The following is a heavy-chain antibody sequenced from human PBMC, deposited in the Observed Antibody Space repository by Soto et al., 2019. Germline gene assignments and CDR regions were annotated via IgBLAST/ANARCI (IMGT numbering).Heavy chain of an antibody. CDR2: ISSSGSTI. J-gene: IGHJ3*02. Sequence: EVQLVESGGGLVKPGGSLRLSCAASGFTFSSYSMNWVRQAPGKGLEWVSSISSSGSTIYYADSVKGRFTISRDNAKNSLYLQMNSLRAEDTAVYYCARPRRSKAFDIWGQGTMVTVSS. CDR1: GFTFSSYS. CDR3: ARPRRSKAFDI. V-gene: IGHV3-21*01. D-gene: IGHD3-10*01.